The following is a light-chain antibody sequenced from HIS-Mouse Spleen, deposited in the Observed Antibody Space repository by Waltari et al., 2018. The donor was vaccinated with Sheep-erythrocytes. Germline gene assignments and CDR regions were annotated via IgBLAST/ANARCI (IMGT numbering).Light chain of an antibody. CDR1: SSHVGGYHY. CDR3: SSYAGSNNWV. CDR2: EVS. V-gene: IGLV2-8*01. J-gene: IGLJ3*02. Sequence: QSALTQPPSASGSPGQSVTISCTGTSSHVGGYHYVSGYQQHPGKAPKLMISEVSKRPSGVPDRFSGSKSGNTASLTVSGLQAEDEADYYCSSYAGSNNWVFGGGTKLTVL.